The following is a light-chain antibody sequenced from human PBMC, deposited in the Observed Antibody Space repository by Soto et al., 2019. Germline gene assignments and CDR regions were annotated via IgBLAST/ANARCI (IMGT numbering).Light chain of an antibody. J-gene: IGKJ2*01. Sequence: EIVMTQSPGTLSVSPGERATLSCRASQSVSSNLAWYQQKPGQAPRLLIYDASTRATGIPARFSGSGSGTEFTLTISSLQSEDFAVYYCQQYNSWPPKYTFGQGTKLEIK. V-gene: IGKV3-15*01. CDR3: QQYNSWPPKYT. CDR2: DAS. CDR1: QSVSSN.